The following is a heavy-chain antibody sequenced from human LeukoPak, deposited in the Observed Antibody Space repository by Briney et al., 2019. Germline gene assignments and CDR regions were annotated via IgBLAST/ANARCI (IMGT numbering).Heavy chain of an antibody. J-gene: IGHJ4*02. CDR3: GRGPSTWYSSSWYPFDY. CDR1: GGTFSSYA. D-gene: IGHD6-13*01. CDR2: FMPIFGTA. V-gene: IGHV1-69*01. Sequence: GSSVKVSCSASGGTFSSYAISWVGQAARQGVEWMRGFMPIFGTANYAQKFQGRVTITADESTSTAYMELSSLRSEDTAVYDGGRGPSTWYSSSWYPFDYWGQGTLVTVSS.